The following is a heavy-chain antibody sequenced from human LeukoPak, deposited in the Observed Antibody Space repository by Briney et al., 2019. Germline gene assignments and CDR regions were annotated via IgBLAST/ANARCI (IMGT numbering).Heavy chain of an antibody. CDR1: GFIFSSRG. Sequence: PGRSLRLSCAASGFIFSSRGMHWVRQAPGKGLEWVSLISYDGSTKYYADSVEGRFTISRDNSKSTLYLQVNSLRVEDTAVYYCAKDRHFYGAGTYYNLDYWGEGTVDPVSS. CDR3: AKDRHFYGAGTYYNLDY. D-gene: IGHD3-10*01. CDR2: ISYDGSTK. V-gene: IGHV3-30*18. J-gene: IGHJ4*02.